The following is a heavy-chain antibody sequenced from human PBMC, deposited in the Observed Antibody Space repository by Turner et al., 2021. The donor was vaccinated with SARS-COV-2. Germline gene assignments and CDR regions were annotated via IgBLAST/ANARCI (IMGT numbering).Heavy chain of an antibody. Sequence: VQLVHSGGGLSQPGGSLRLSCAASGFTFSNSDMNWVHQAPGKGLEWVSGVSWNGSRTHYADSVKGRFIISRDNSRNTLYLQTNSLRTRGYTYDAVADYWGQGTLVTVSS. D-gene: IGHD5-18*01. V-gene: IGHV3-35*01. CDR1: GFTFSNSD. CDR2: VSWNGSRT. CDR3: ADY. J-gene: IGHJ4*02.